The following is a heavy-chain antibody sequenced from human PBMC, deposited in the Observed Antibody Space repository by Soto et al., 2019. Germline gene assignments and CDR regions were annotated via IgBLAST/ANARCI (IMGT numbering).Heavy chain of an antibody. CDR3: TRYCPTASCYIRYGMDV. CDR2: SSGSGGTT. Sequence: EVQLLESGGGLVQPGGSLRLSCAASGFTFTSYAMTWVRQAPGKGLEWVSTSSGSGGTTYYADSVRGRFTISRDNSKNTLYLQMNTLRAEDTALYSCTRYCPTASCYIRYGMDVWGQGTTVTVSS. CDR1: GFTFTSYA. V-gene: IGHV3-23*01. J-gene: IGHJ6*02. D-gene: IGHD2-2*02.